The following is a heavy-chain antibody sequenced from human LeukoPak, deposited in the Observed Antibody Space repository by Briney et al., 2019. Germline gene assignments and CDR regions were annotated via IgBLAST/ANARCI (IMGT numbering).Heavy chain of an antibody. J-gene: IGHJ5*02. CDR1: GGSISSSSYY. CDR2: IYYSGST. Sequence: SETLSLTCTVSGGSISSSSYYWGWIRQPPGKGLEWIGSIYYSGSTYYNLSLKSRVTISVDTSKNQFSLKLSSVTAADTAVYYCERHPWFGELFNWFDPWGQGTLVTVSS. D-gene: IGHD3-10*01. CDR3: ERHPWFGELFNWFDP. V-gene: IGHV4-39*01.